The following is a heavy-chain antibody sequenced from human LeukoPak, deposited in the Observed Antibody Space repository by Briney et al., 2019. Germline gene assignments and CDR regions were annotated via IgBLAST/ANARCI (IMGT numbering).Heavy chain of an antibody. CDR3: AREVPAARSFDY. CDR1: GYTFTSYY. Sequence: ASVKVSCKASGYTFTSYYMHWVRQAPGQGLEWMGIINPSGGSTSYAQKFQGRVTMTRDMSTSTVYMELSSLRSEDTAVYYCAREVPAARSFDYWGRGTLVTVSS. V-gene: IGHV1-46*01. CDR2: INPSGGST. D-gene: IGHD2-2*01. J-gene: IGHJ4*02.